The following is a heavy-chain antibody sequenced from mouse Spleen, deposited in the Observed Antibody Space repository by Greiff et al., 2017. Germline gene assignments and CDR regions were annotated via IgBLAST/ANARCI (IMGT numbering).Heavy chain of an antibody. V-gene: IGHV2-9*02. CDR3: ASAPSYDGSTWFAY. CDR1: GFSLTSYG. D-gene: IGHD1-1*02. CDR2: IWAGGST. J-gene: IGHJ3*01. Sequence: VMLVESGPGLVAPSQSLSITCTLSGFSLTSYGVHWVRQPPGKGLEWLGVIWAGGSTNYNSALKSRLSISKDNSKSQVFLKMNSLQTDDTAMYYCASAPSYDGSTWFAYWGQGTLVTVSA.